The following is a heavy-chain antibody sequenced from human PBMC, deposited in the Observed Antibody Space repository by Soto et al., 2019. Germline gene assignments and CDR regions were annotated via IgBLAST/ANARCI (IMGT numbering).Heavy chain of an antibody. CDR2: ILSSGNT. J-gene: IGHJ5*01. V-gene: IGHV4-39*01. Sequence: QVQLQESTPGLVRPSETLSLTCTVSGGSINSDSYYWAWIRQPPGKGLEWIGSILSSGNTRYSPSLKSRVSISLDTTQNQFSLKLASVSAADTALYYCARHWGCAVAGSRFDSWGLGTLVSVSS. D-gene: IGHD6-13*01. CDR3: ARHWGCAVAGSRFDS. CDR1: GGSINSDSYY.